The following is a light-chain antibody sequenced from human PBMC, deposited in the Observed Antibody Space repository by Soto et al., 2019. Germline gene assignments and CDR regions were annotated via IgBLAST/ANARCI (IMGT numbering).Light chain of an antibody. CDR2: GAS. V-gene: IGKV1-39*01. CDR1: QSINNY. CDR3: QQNYGVPRT. J-gene: IGKJ1*01. Sequence: DIQMTQSPSSLSASIGDRVTITCRASQSINNYLNWYQQKPGKAPKVLIYGASSLQSGVPSRFSGSGSGTDFRLTISILQPEDSATYYCQQNYGVPRTFGQGTKVEIK.